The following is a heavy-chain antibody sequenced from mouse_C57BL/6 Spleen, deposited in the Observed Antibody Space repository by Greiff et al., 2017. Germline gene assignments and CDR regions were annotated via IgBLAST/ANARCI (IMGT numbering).Heavy chain of an antibody. CDR2: IDPSDSYT. D-gene: IGHD2-3*01. CDR3: ARSWDDGYYYFDY. CDR1: GYTFTSYW. V-gene: IGHV1-69*01. J-gene: IGHJ2*01. Sequence: VQLQQPGAELVMPGASVKLSCKASGYTFTSYWMHWVKQRPGQGLEWIGEIDPSDSYTNYNQKFKGKSTLTVDKSSSTAYMQLSSLTSEDSAVYYCARSWDDGYYYFDYGGQGTTLTVSS.